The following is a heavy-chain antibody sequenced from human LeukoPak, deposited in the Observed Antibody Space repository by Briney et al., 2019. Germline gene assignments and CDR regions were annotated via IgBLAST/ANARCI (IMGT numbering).Heavy chain of an antibody. V-gene: IGHV4-59*01. CDR2: IYYSGST. J-gene: IGHJ4*02. D-gene: IGHD5-24*01. CDR3: AREGRDGSDY. CDR1: GGSISSYY. Sequence: PSETLSLTCTVSGGSISSYYWSWIRQPPGKGLEWIGYIYYSGSTNYNPSLKSRVTISVDTSKSQFSLKLSSVTAADTAVYYCAREGRDGSDYWGQGTLVTVSS.